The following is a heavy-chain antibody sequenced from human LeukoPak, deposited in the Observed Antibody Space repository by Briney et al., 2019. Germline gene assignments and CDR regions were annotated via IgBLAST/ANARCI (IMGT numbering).Heavy chain of an antibody. Sequence: GGSLRLSCAASGFAFSTYGMHWVRQAPGKGLEWVALIRYDGSNKYYADSVKGRFTISRDNAKNSLYLQMNSLRAEDTAVYYCAREVGTTWGGDAFDIWGQGTMVTVSS. J-gene: IGHJ3*02. CDR3: AREVGTTWGGDAFDI. D-gene: IGHD2-21*02. CDR2: IRYDGSNK. CDR1: GFAFSTYG. V-gene: IGHV3-30*02.